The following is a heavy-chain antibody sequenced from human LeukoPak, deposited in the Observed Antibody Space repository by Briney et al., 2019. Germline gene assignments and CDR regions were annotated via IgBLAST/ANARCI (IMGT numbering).Heavy chain of an antibody. Sequence: GGSLRLSCAASGFTVSTNYMSWVRQAPGKGLEWVSVTNSGGTTHYAESVKGRFTISRDNSKNTVYLQMNSLRTEDTAVYYCARDQIVWGQGTTVTVSS. CDR3: ARDQIV. J-gene: IGHJ6*02. CDR1: GFTVSTNY. CDR2: TNSGGTT. V-gene: IGHV3-66*02.